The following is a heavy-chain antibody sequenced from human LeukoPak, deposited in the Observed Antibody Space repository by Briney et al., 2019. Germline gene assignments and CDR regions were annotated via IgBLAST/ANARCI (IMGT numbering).Heavy chain of an antibody. CDR1: GFSFSNYW. Sequence: GGSLRLSCAATGFSFSNYWMHWVRQAPGKGLVWVSRINSDGSSTTYADSVKGRFTISRDNAKNTLYLQMNSLRAEDTAVYYCARDHYGSGSSYAFDIWGQGTMVTVSS. J-gene: IGHJ3*02. CDR3: ARDHYGSGSSYAFDI. V-gene: IGHV3-74*01. D-gene: IGHD3-10*01. CDR2: INSDGSST.